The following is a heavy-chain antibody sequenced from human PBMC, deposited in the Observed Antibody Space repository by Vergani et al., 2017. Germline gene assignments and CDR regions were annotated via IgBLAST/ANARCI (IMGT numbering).Heavy chain of an antibody. CDR1: GGTFSSYA. Sequence: QVQLVQSGAEVKKPGSSVKVSCKASGGTFSSYAISWVRQAPGQGLEWMGGIIPIFGTANYAQKFQGRVTITADESTSTAYMELTSLRSEDTAVYYCARVTPEGYCSGGSCYSPNWYFDLWGRGTLVTVSS. J-gene: IGHJ2*01. D-gene: IGHD2-15*01. CDR3: ARVTPEGYCSGGSCYSPNWYFDL. V-gene: IGHV1-69*01. CDR2: IIPIFGTA.